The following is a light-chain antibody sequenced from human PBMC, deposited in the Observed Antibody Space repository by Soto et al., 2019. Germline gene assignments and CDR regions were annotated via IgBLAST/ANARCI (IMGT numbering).Light chain of an antibody. V-gene: IGKV1-39*01. Sequence: DIQMTQSPSSLSASVGDRVTITCRASQSISSYLNWYQQKPGKAPKLLIYAASTLQSGVPSRFSGSGSGTDFTLTISSLQPEDFATYFCQQLNSYPLTFGQVTRLEIK. CDR1: QSISSY. J-gene: IGKJ5*01. CDR2: AAS. CDR3: QQLNSYPLT.